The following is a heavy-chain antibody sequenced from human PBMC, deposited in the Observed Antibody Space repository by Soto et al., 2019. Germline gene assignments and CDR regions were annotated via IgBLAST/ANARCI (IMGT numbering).Heavy chain of an antibody. J-gene: IGHJ4*02. CDR1: GFTFSSYE. D-gene: IGHD4-17*01. Sequence: EMQLVQSGGGLVQPGGSLRLSCAASGFTFSSYEMHWVRQAPGKGLEWISYISSSGTGTYYADSVRGRFTMSRDNTKNSVSLQMYSLRAEDTAIYYCVRDLHEPLAADALREANWGQGTQDTVSS. V-gene: IGHV3-48*03. CDR3: VRDLHEPLAADALREAN. CDR2: ISSSGTGT.